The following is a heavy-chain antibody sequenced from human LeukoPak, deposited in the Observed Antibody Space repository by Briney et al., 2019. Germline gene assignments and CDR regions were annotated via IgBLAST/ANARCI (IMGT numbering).Heavy chain of an antibody. Sequence: GGSLRLSCAASGFTFSTYSMNWVRQAPGKGLEWVSSIISSSSYIYYADSVKGRFTISRDNAKNSLYLQMNSLRAEDTAVYYCARDGYYRALHWYFDLWGRGTLVTVSS. J-gene: IGHJ2*01. D-gene: IGHD3-22*01. V-gene: IGHV3-21*01. CDR1: GFTFSTYS. CDR2: IISSSSYI. CDR3: ARDGYYRALHWYFDL.